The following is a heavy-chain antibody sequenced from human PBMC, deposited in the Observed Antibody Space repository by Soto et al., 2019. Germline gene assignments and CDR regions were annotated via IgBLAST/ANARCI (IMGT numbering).Heavy chain of an antibody. V-gene: IGHV1-46*01. CDR2: INPSDGST. J-gene: IGHJ4*02. CDR1: GYTFTSYY. D-gene: IGHD3-10*01. Sequence: QVQLVQSGAEVKKPGASVKVSCEASGYTFTSYYLHWVRQAPGQGLEWMGIINPSDGSTTYAQKFQGRVTMTRDTSTSTVYIEVSSLRSEDTAVYYCARVPTGRGDFDYWGQGTLVTVSS. CDR3: ARVPTGRGDFDY.